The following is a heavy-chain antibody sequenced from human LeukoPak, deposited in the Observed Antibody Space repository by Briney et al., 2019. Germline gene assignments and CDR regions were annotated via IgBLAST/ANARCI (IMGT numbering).Heavy chain of an antibody. CDR2: ISYDGSNK. V-gene: IGHV3-30*18. Sequence: GGSLRLSCAASGFTLSSYGMHWVRQAPGKGLEWVAVISYDGSNKYYADSVKGRFTISRDNSKNTLYLQMNSLRAEDTAVYYCAKLSAVAGMGFDPWGQGTLVTVSS. CDR1: GFTLSSYG. CDR3: AKLSAVAGMGFDP. J-gene: IGHJ5*02. D-gene: IGHD6-19*01.